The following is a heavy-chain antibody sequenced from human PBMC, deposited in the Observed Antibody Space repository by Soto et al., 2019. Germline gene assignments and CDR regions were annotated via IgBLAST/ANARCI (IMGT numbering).Heavy chain of an antibody. CDR2: ISYDGSNK. V-gene: IGHV3-30*18. Sequence: QVQLVESGGGVVQPGRSLRLSCAASGFTFSSYGMHWVRQAPGKGLEWVAVISYDGSNKYYADSVKGRFTISRDNSKNTLYLQMNSLRPEDTAVYYCAKDEQLRILYYYYYGMDVWGQGTTVTVSS. CDR1: GFTFSSYG. D-gene: IGHD6-6*01. J-gene: IGHJ6*02. CDR3: AKDEQLRILYYYYYGMDV.